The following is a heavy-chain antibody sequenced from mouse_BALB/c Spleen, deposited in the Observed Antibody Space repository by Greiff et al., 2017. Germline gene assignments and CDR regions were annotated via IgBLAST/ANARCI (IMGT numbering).Heavy chain of an antibody. CDR2: ISSGGSYT. J-gene: IGHJ1*01. V-gene: IGHV5-9-3*01. D-gene: IGHD2-10*02. CDR1: GFTFSSYA. CDR3: ARQGYGKDWYFDV. Sequence: EVKLMESGGGLVKPGGSLKLSCAASGFTFSSYAMSWVRQTPEKRLEWVATISSGGSYTYYPDSVKGRFTISRDNAKNTLYLQMSSLRSEDTAMYYCARQGYGKDWYFDVWGAGTTVTVSS.